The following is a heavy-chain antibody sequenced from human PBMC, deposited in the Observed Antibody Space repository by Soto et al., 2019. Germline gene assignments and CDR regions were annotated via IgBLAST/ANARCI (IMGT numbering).Heavy chain of an antibody. D-gene: IGHD2-8*01. CDR1: GYTFTSYD. CDR2: MNPNSGNT. Sequence: GASVKVSCKASGYTFTSYDINWVRQATGQGLEWMGWMNPNSGNTGYAQKFQGRVTMTRNTSTSTAYMELSSLRSEDTAVYYCARGMRWLPTNIVLMVYAIRSYNWFDPWGQGTLVTVSS. V-gene: IGHV1-8*01. CDR3: ARGMRWLPTNIVLMVYAIRSYNWFDP. J-gene: IGHJ5*02.